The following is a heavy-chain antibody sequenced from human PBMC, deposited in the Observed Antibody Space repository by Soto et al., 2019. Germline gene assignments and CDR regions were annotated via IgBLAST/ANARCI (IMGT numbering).Heavy chain of an antibody. CDR1: GFTFRSYA. CDR2: ISGSGGST. D-gene: IGHD4-17*01. CDR3: ARDSEAAYGGYYFYYYYYMDV. Sequence: EVQLLESGGGRVQPGGSLRLSCAASGFTFRSYAMNWVRQAPGKGLDWVSAISGSGGSTYYAASVKGRFTISRDDSKSTLFLQMNSLRAEDTAFYYCARDSEAAYGGYYFYYYYYMDVWGKGTTVIVSS. J-gene: IGHJ6*03. V-gene: IGHV3-23*01.